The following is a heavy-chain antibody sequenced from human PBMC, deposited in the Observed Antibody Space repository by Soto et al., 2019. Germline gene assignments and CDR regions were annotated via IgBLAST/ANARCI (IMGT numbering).Heavy chain of an antibody. CDR1: GGSISSYY. Sequence: ASETLSLTCTVSGGSISSYYWSWIRQPPGKGLEWIGYIYYSGSTNYNPSLKSRVTISVDTSKNQFSLKLSSVTAADTAVYYCARVTSRRGEVGFDYWGQGTLVTVPQ. CDR2: IYYSGST. V-gene: IGHV4-59*01. D-gene: IGHD3-16*01. CDR3: ARVTSRRGEVGFDY. J-gene: IGHJ4*02.